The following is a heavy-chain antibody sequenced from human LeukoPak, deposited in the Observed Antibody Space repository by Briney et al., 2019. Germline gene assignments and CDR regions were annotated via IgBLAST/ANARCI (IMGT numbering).Heavy chain of an antibody. D-gene: IGHD3-16*02. V-gene: IGHV3-23*01. CDR2: ISGSGGST. J-gene: IGHJ4*02. CDR3: ARGYYDYVWGSYRYTHFDY. CDR1: GFTFSSYA. Sequence: GGSLRLSCAASGFTFSSYAISWVRQAPGKGLEWVSAISGSGGSTYYADSVKGRFTISRDNSKNTLYLQMNSLRAEDTAVYYCARGYYDYVWGSYRYTHFDYWGQGTLATVSS.